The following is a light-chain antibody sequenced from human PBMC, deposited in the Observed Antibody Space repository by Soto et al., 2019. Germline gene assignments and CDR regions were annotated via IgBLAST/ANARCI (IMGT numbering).Light chain of an antibody. CDR2: EVR. Sequence: QSALTQPASVSGSPGQSITISCTGTSSDVGGYDYVSWYQQHPGKAPKLMIYEVRDRPSGVSNRFSGSKSGNSASLTISGLQAEDEAYYYCSSYTTSSTLSFIFGTGTKLTVL. J-gene: IGLJ1*01. V-gene: IGLV2-14*01. CDR3: SSYTTSSTLSFI. CDR1: SSDVGGYDY.